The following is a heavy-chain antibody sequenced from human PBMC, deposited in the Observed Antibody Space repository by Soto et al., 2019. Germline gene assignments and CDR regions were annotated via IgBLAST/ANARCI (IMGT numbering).Heavy chain of an antibody. CDR3: ARESGGATATLDYYYFYMDV. Sequence: QVQLVQSGAEVRKPGASVTVSCRSSGDSFNDYYIHWVRQAPGQGFEWMGWINPNGGVTKYAQKFQGWVSMTRDPSIRTVYMQLSRFRSDDTAVYYVARESGGATATLDYYYFYMDVWGTGTTVTVSS. CDR2: INPNGGVT. J-gene: IGHJ6*03. CDR1: GDSFNDYY. D-gene: IGHD5-12*01. V-gene: IGHV1-2*04.